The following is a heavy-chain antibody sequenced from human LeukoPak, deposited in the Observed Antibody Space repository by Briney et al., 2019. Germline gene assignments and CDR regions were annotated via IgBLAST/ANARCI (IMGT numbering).Heavy chain of an antibody. CDR3: ASAPGMSAHYRN. V-gene: IGHV1-46*01. CDR1: GYTFTSYY. CDR2: INPSGGST. D-gene: IGHD3-16*02. Sequence: ASVKVSCKASGYTFTSYYMHWVRQAPEQGLEWMGIINPSGGSTSYAQKFQGRVTMTRDMSTSTVYMELSSLRSEDTAVYYCASAPGMSAHYRNWGQGTLVTVSS. J-gene: IGHJ4*02.